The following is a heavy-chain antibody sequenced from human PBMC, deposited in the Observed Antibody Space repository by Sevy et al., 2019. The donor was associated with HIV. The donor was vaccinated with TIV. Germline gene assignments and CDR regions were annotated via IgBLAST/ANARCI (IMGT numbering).Heavy chain of an antibody. CDR1: GFTFSSYA. CDR3: AKDLSRRLEWLLSLTVYFDY. V-gene: IGHV3-23*01. CDR2: ISGSGGST. J-gene: IGHJ4*02. Sequence: GGSLRLSCAASGFTFSSYAMSWVRQAPGKGLEWVSAISGSGGSTYYADSVKGRLTISRDNSKDTLYMQMNSLRAEDTAVDYCAKDLSRRLEWLLSLTVYFDYWGQGTLVTVSS. D-gene: IGHD3-3*01.